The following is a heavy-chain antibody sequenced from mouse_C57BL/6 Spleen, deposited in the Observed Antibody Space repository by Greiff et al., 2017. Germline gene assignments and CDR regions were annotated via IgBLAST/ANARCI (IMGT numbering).Heavy chain of an antibody. CDR2: IYWDDDK. V-gene: IGHV8-12*01. J-gene: IGHJ3*01. CDR1: GFSLSTSGMG. D-gene: IGHD2-1*01. Sequence: QVTLKESGPGILQSSQTLSLTCSFSGFSLSTSGMGVSWIRQPSGKGLEWLAHIYWDDDKRYNPSLKSRLTISKDTSRNQVFLKITSVDTADTATYYCARRAEDGNWFAYWGQGTLVTVSA. CDR3: ARRAEDGNWFAY.